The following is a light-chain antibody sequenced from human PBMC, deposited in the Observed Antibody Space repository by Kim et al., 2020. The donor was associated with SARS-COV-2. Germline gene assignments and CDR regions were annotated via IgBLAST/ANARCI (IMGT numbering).Light chain of an antibody. Sequence: EIVLTQSPGTLSLSPGERATLSCRASQSVSSSYLAWYQQKPGQAPRLLIYGASSRATSIPDRFSGSGSGTDFTLTISRLEPEDFAVYYCQQYGSSPVTFGQGTKLEI. J-gene: IGKJ2*01. V-gene: IGKV3-20*01. CDR1: QSVSSSY. CDR2: GAS. CDR3: QQYGSSPVT.